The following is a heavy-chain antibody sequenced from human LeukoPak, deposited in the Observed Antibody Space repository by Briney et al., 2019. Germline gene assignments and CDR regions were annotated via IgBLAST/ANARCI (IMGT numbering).Heavy chain of an antibody. V-gene: IGHV1-69*02. CDR2: IIPILGIA. CDR3: ARQIVSYSSSYLFDY. Sequence: SVKVSCKSSGGTFSSYTISWVRQAPGQGLEWMGRIIPILGIANYAQKFQGRVTITADKSTSTAYMELSSLRSEDTAVYYCARQIVSYSSSYLFDYWGQGTLVTVST. CDR1: GGTFSSYT. J-gene: IGHJ4*02. D-gene: IGHD6-6*01.